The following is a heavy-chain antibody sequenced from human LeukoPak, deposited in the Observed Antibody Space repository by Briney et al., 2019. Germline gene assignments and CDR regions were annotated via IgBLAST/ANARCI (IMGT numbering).Heavy chain of an antibody. CDR3: ARDSMGSSSLVGY. V-gene: IGHV3-21*01. CDR2: ISSSSSYI. CDR1: GFTFSTYS. D-gene: IGHD6-6*01. Sequence: GGSLRLSCAASGFTFSTYSMNWVRQAPGKGLEWVSSISSSSSYIYYADSVKGRFTISRDNAKNSLYLQMNSLRAEDTAVYYCARDSMGSSSLVGYWGQGTLVTVSS. J-gene: IGHJ4*02.